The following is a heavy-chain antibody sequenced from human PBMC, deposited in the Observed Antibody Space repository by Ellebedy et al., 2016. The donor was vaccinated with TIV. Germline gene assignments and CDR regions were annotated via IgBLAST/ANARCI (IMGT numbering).Heavy chain of an antibody. CDR3: ARALSGGWGTGYYYGLDF. Sequence: GESLKTSCAASGFTFGRYGMHWVRQAPGKGLEWVTVIWFDGSKEFYADSVKGRFTISRDDSKNEVFLQMNSLRAEDTAVYYCARALSGGWGTGYYYGLDFWGQGTTVTVSS. V-gene: IGHV3-33*01. CDR1: GFTFGRYG. J-gene: IGHJ6*02. D-gene: IGHD6-19*01. CDR2: IWFDGSKE.